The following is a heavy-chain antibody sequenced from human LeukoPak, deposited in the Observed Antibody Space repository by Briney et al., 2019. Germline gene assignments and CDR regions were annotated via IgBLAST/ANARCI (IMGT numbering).Heavy chain of an antibody. J-gene: IGHJ4*02. CDR3: AKWPEGAMDYFDY. V-gene: IGHV3-23*01. Sequence: PGGSLRLSCAASGFSFGSYAMTWARQAPVKGLEWVSAISGDGTRTYYADSVKGRFTISRDNSKNTLYLEMSSLRVEDTAIYYCAKWPEGAMDYFDYWGQGTLVTVSS. CDR1: GFSFGSYA. D-gene: IGHD3-16*01. CDR2: ISGDGTRT.